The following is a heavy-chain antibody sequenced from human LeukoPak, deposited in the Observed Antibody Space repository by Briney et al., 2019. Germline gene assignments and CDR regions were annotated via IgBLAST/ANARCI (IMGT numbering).Heavy chain of an antibody. CDR3: ARGLLRFLEWLLPYNWFDP. V-gene: IGHV4-34*01. J-gene: IGHJ5*02. Sequence: LETLSLTCAVYGGSFSGYYWSWIRQPPGKGLEWIGEINHSGSTNYNPSLKSRVTISVDTSKNQFSLKLSSVTAADTAVYYCARGLLRFLEWLLPYNWFDPWGQGTLVTVSS. D-gene: IGHD3-3*01. CDR1: GGSFSGYY. CDR2: INHSGST.